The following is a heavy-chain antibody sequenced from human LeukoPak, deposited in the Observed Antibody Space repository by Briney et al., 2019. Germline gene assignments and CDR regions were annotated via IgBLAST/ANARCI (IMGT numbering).Heavy chain of an antibody. Sequence: SETLSLTCTVSGGSISSTSDYWGWIRQPPGKGLEWIGSIYHSGSTYFNPSLKSRVTISVDTSKNQFSLKLASVTAADTAVYYCARDGYSSSWYPNGMDVWAKGPRSPSP. CDR2: IYHSGST. CDR1: GGSISSTSDY. D-gene: IGHD6-13*01. CDR3: ARDGYSSSWYPNGMDV. J-gene: IGHJ6*02. V-gene: IGHV4-39*02.